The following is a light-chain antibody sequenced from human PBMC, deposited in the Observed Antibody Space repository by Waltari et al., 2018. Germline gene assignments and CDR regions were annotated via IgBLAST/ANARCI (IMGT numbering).Light chain of an antibody. J-gene: IGLJ2*01. CDR2: DVS. Sequence: QSALTQPASVSGSPGQSITLSCTGPSRDVGGYNSVSWFQQHPGKAPKLMIYDVSKRPSGVSNRFSGSKSGNTASLTISGLQAEDEADYYCSSYTSSSTSYVVFGGGTKLTVL. V-gene: IGLV2-14*01. CDR3: SSYTSSSTSYVV. CDR1: SRDVGGYNS.